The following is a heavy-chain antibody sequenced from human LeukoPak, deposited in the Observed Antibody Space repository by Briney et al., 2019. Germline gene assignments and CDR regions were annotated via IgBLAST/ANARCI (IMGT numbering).Heavy chain of an antibody. CDR2: INHSGST. V-gene: IGHV4-34*01. CDR3: ARLSYPGYSYGSPTRDYFDY. Sequence: TSSETLSLTCAVYGGSFSGYYWSWIRQPPGKGLEWIGEINHSGSTNYNPSLKSRVTISVDTSKNQFSLKLSSVTAADTAVYYCARLSYPGYSYGSPTRDYFDYWGQGTLVTVSS. D-gene: IGHD5-18*01. J-gene: IGHJ4*02. CDR1: GGSFSGYY.